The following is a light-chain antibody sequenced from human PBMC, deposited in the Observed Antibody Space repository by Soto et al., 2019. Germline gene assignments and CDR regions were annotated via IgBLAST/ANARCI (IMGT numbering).Light chain of an antibody. J-gene: IGLJ1*01. CDR3: ISCAGSHNYV. Sequence: QSVLTQPPSASGSPGQSVTISCTGTSSDVGGYNYVSWYQQHPGKAPKLMIYEVSKRPSGVPDRFSGSKSGSTASLTVSGLQAEDEADYYCISCAGSHNYVFGTGTKVTVL. V-gene: IGLV2-8*01. CDR1: SSDVGGYNY. CDR2: EVS.